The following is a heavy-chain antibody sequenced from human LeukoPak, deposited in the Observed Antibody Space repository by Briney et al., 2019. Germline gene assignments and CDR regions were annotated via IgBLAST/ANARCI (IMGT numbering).Heavy chain of an antibody. V-gene: IGHV4-34*01. Sequence: SETLSLTCAVYGGSFSGYYWSWIRQPPGKGLEWIGEINHSGSTNYNPSLKSRVTISVDTSKNQFSLKLSSVTAADTAVYYCARRWLRYPYYYYYGMDVWGQGTTATVSS. J-gene: IGHJ6*02. D-gene: IGHD5-12*01. CDR1: GGSFSGYY. CDR2: INHSGST. CDR3: ARRWLRYPYYYYYGMDV.